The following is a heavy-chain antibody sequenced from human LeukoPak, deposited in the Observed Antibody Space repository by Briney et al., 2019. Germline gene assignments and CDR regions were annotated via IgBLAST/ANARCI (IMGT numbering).Heavy chain of an antibody. V-gene: IGHV3-33*08. D-gene: IGHD7-27*01. CDR1: GITFSDTW. J-gene: IGHJ3*02. Sequence: GGSLRLSCAASGITFSDTWMSWIRRAPGKGLEWVAVIWYDGSNKYYADSVKGRFTISRDNSKNTLYLQMNSLGAEDTAVYYCARNTDDLGIHRDAFDIWGQGTMVTVSS. CDR3: ARNTDDLGIHRDAFDI. CDR2: IWYDGSNK.